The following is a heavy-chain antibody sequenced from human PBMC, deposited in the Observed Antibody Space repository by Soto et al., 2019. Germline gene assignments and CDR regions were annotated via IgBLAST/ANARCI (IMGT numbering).Heavy chain of an antibody. CDR2: MNPYSGNT. CDR3: GTHCDFWSGYPYDAFDS. CDR1: GHTFNSDD. V-gene: IGHV1-8*01. D-gene: IGHD3-3*01. J-gene: IGHJ3*02. Sequence: GASVKVSCKASGHTFNSDDIGWVRQATGQGLEWMGWMNPYSGNTDYAQKFQGRVTMTRNTSISTAYMELSSLRSEDTAVYYCGTHCDFWSGYPYDAFDSCGQGTMVTVSS.